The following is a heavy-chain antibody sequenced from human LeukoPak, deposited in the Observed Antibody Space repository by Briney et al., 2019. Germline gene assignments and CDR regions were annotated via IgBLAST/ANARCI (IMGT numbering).Heavy chain of an antibody. Sequence: SETLSLTCTVSGGSIRSHYWTWIRQSPVKGLGWIGDISNSGSTSYNPSLKSRVTISIDTSKNQFSLKLSSVTAADTAVYYCGRDALVGYFSYYYMDVWGKGTTVTVSS. V-gene: IGHV4-59*11. CDR3: GRDALVGYFSYYYMDV. J-gene: IGHJ6*03. CDR2: ISNSGST. D-gene: IGHD2-15*01. CDR1: GGSIRSHY.